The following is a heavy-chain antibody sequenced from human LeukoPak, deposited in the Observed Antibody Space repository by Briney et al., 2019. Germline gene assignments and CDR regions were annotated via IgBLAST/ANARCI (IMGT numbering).Heavy chain of an antibody. CDR2: ISSSRSYI. D-gene: IGHD1-26*01. CDR1: GFTFSSYS. J-gene: IGHJ3*02. Sequence: GGSLRLSCAASGFTFSSYSMNWVRQAPGKGLEWVSSISSSRSYIYYADSVKGRFTISRDNAKNSLCLQMNSLRAEDTAVYYCARALPSPLYSGSYADAFDIWGQGTMVTVSS. CDR3: ARALPSPLYSGSYADAFDI. V-gene: IGHV3-21*01.